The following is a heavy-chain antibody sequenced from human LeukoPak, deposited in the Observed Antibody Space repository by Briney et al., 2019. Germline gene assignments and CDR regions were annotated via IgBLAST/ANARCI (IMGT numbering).Heavy chain of an antibody. D-gene: IGHD6-13*01. CDR2: IYYSGST. CDR3: ARLDDRAARIGVGHSSSWSSRRAFDY. V-gene: IGHV4-39*01. J-gene: IGHJ4*02. CDR1: GGSFSSSSYY. Sequence: SETLSLTCTVYGGSFSSSSYYWGWIRQPPGKGLEWIGSIYYSGSTYYNPSLKSRVTISVDTSKNQFSLKLSSVTAADTAVYYCARLDDRAARIGVGHSSSWSSRRAFDYWGQGTLVTVSS.